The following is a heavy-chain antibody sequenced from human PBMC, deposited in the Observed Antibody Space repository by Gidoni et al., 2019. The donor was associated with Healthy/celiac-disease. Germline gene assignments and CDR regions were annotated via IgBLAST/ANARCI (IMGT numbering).Heavy chain of an antibody. Sequence: EVQLVESGGGLVKHGGSLRLSCAASGFTFSSYSMNWVRQAPGKGLEWVSSISSSSSYIYYAYSVKGRFTISRDNAKNSLYLQMNSLRAEDTAVYYCARDADYGDYGVAFDYWGQGTLVTVSS. CDR3: ARDADYGDYGVAFDY. J-gene: IGHJ4*02. CDR2: ISSSSSYI. V-gene: IGHV3-21*01. D-gene: IGHD4-17*01. CDR1: GFTFSSYS.